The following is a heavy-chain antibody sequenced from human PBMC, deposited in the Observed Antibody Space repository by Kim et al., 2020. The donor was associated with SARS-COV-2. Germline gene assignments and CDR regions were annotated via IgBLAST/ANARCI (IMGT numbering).Heavy chain of an antibody. CDR3: ARLGPYYDFWSGYYWFDP. Sequence: ASVKVSCKASGYTFTSYGISWVRQAPGQGLESMGWISAYNGNTNYAQKLQGRVTMTTDTSTSTAYMELRSLRSDDTAVYYCARLGPYYDFWSGYYWFDPWGQGTLVTVSS. D-gene: IGHD3-3*01. CDR1: GYTFTSYG. J-gene: IGHJ5*02. CDR2: ISAYNGNT. V-gene: IGHV1-18*04.